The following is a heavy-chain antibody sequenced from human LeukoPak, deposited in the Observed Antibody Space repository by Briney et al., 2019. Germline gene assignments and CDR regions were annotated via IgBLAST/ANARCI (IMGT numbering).Heavy chain of an antibody. D-gene: IGHD1-26*01. CDR3: AREWEGGY. V-gene: IGHV1-69*05. CDR2: IIPIFGTA. Sequence: ASVKVSCKASGGTFSSYAISWVRQAPGQGLEWMGGIIPIFGTANYAQKFQGRVTMTRDMSTSTVYMELSSLRSEDTAVYYCAREWEGGYWGQGTLVTVSS. CDR1: GGTFSSYA. J-gene: IGHJ4*02.